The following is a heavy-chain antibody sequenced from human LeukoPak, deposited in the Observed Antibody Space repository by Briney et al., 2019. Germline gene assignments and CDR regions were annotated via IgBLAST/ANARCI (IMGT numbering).Heavy chain of an antibody. V-gene: IGHV3-23*01. CDR3: AKESESYNYGYFYYFDY. CDR2: ISGSGGST. CDR1: GFTFSSYG. J-gene: IGHJ4*02. D-gene: IGHD5-18*01. Sequence: PGGTLRLSCAASGFTFSSYGMSWVRQAPGKGLEWVSAISGSGGSTYYAGSVKGRFTISRDNSKNTLYLQMNSLRAEDTAVYYCAKESESYNYGYFYYFDYWGQGTLVTVSS.